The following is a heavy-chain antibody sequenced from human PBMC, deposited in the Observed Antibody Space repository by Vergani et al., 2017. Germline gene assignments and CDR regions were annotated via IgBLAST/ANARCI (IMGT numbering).Heavy chain of an antibody. CDR3: AKDMSTYYWMAHGYYYGMDV. V-gene: IGHV3-23*04. D-gene: IGHD2-8*01. J-gene: IGHJ6*02. CDR2: ISGSGGST. Sequence: VQLVESGGGVVQTGGSLRLSCAASGFTFSSYAMSWVRQAPGKGLEWVSAISGSGGSTYYADSVKGRFTISRDNSKNTLYLQMNSLRAEDTALYYCAKDMSTYYWMAHGYYYGMDVWGQGTTVTVSS. CDR1: GFTFSSYA.